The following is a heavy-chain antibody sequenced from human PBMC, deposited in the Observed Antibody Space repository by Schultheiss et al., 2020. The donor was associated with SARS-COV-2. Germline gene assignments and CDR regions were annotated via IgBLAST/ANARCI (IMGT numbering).Heavy chain of an antibody. CDR1: GFTFSSYW. CDR2: IKQDGSEK. CDR3: ARSLGYYDILTGYHPAHYGMDV. D-gene: IGHD3-9*01. Sequence: GGSLRLSCAASGFTFSSYWMSWVRQAPGKGLEWVANIKQDGSEKYYVDSVKGRFTISRDNAKNSLYLQMNSLRAEDTAVYYCARSLGYYDILTGYHPAHYGMDVWGQGTTVTVS. V-gene: IGHV3-7*01. J-gene: IGHJ6*02.